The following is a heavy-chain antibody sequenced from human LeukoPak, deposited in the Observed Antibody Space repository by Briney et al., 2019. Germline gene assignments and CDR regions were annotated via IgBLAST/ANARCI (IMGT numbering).Heavy chain of an antibody. Sequence: PGASLRLSCAVSGFTFSNYAMSWVRQAPGKGLEWVSAITGSGGNTYYADSVKGRFTISRDNSKNTLYLQMNSLRAEDTAVYYCAKWGDYDVLTGYYVSDYWGQGTLVTVSS. CDR3: AKWGDYDVLTGYYVSDY. D-gene: IGHD3-9*01. J-gene: IGHJ4*02. CDR2: ITGSGGNT. CDR1: GFTFSNYA. V-gene: IGHV3-23*01.